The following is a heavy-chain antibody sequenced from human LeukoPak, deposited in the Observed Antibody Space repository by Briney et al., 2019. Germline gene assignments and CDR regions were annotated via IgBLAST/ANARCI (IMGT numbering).Heavy chain of an antibody. Sequence: GASVKVSCKASGGTFSSYAISWVRQAPGQGLEWMGGIIPIFGTANYAQKFQGRVTITADESTSTAYMELSSLRSEDTAVYYCARDEDHVAARGGYYYYMDVWGKGTTVTVSS. D-gene: IGHD6-6*01. CDR3: ARDEDHVAARGGYYYYMDV. V-gene: IGHV1-69*13. CDR2: IIPIFGTA. J-gene: IGHJ6*03. CDR1: GGTFSSYA.